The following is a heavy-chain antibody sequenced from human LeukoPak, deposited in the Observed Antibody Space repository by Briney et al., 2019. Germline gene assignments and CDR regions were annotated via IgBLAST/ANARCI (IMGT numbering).Heavy chain of an antibody. D-gene: IGHD3-10*01. CDR3: AKDSASYYYGSGSYLIDY. Sequence: GGSLRLSCAASGFTFSSYEMNWVRQAPGKGLEWVSYISSSGSTTYYADSVKGRFTISRDNSKNTLYLQMNSLRAEDTAVYYCAKDSASYYYGSGSYLIDYWGQGTLVTVSS. V-gene: IGHV3-48*03. CDR2: ISSSGSTT. J-gene: IGHJ4*02. CDR1: GFTFSSYE.